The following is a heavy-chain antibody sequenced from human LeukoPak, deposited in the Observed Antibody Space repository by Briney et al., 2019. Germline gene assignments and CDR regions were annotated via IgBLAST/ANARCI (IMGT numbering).Heavy chain of an antibody. CDR3: ARTTTPHYYGSGSYALGY. CDR2: ISYDGSNK. CDR1: GFTFCTYA. J-gene: IGHJ4*02. V-gene: IGHV3-30-3*01. D-gene: IGHD3-10*01. Sequence: PWRSLRLSGAASGFTFCTYAMHWVRQGPGKGLEWVAVISYDGSNKYYADSVKGRFTISRYNTKNTLYLQMSSRSAEDTAVYYCARTTTPHYYGSGSYALGYWGQGTLVTVPS.